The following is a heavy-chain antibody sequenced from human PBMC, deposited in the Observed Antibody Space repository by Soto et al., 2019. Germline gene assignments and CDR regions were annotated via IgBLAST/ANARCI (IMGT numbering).Heavy chain of an antibody. CDR3: ARHGQPFLVKSWFDP. CDR2: IYYSGSA. J-gene: IGHJ5*02. Sequence: QLQLQESGPGLMKPSETLSLTCTVSGGSIPRSSGYYWVWVRQPPGKGLEYVGSIYYSGSAYYNPSLRSRVTMSVITSKNQFSLKLTSVTAADTAVDYCARHGQPFLVKSWFDPWGQGTLVSVSS. D-gene: IGHD2-2*01. V-gene: IGHV4-39*01. CDR1: GGSIPRSSGYY.